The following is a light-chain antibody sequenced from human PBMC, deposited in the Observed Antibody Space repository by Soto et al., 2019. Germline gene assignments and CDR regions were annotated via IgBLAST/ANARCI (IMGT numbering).Light chain of an antibody. CDR1: SSDVGGYNY. CDR2: DVS. J-gene: IGLJ1*01. V-gene: IGLV2-14*03. CDR3: SSYTTSNTRQIV. Sequence: QSVLTQPASVSGSPGQSITISCTGTSSDVGGYNYVSWYQHHPGKAPKLMIFDVSNRPSGVSNRFSDSKSGNTASLTISGLQPEDEADYYCSSYTTSNTRQIVFGTGTKLTVL.